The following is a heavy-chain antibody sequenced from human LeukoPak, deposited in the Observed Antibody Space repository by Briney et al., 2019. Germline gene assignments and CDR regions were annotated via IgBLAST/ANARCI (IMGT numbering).Heavy chain of an antibody. V-gene: IGHV3-21*01. CDR2: ISSSSSCI. CDR1: GFTFSSYS. CDR3: ATTSRDDY. J-gene: IGHJ4*02. Sequence: PGGSLRLSCAASGFTFSSYSMNWVRQAPGKGLEWVSSISSSSSCIYYADSVKGRFTISRDNAKNSLYLQMNSLRAEDTAVSYFATTSRDDYWGQGTLVTVSS.